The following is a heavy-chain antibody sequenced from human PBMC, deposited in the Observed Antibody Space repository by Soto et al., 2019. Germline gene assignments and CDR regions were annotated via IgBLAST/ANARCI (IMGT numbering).Heavy chain of an antibody. J-gene: IGHJ4*02. Sequence: PGGSLRLSCAASGFTFSSYGMHWVLQAPGKGLEWVAVISYDGSNKYYADSVKGRFTISRDNSKNTLYLQMNSLRAEDTAVYYCAHTGRTYDILTGYYNYWGQGTLVTVSS. CDR1: GFTFSSYG. CDR3: AHTGRTYDILTGYYNY. CDR2: ISYDGSNK. V-gene: IGHV3-30*03. D-gene: IGHD3-9*01.